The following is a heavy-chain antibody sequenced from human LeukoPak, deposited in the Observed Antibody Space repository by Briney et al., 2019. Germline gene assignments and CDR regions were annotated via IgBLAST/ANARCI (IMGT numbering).Heavy chain of an antibody. CDR1: GYTLTELS. J-gene: IGHJ3*02. V-gene: IGHV1-24*01. Sequence: WASVKVSCKVSGYTLTELSMHWVRQAPGKGLEWMGGFDPEDGETIYAQKFQGRVTMTEDTSTDTAYMELSSLRSEDTAVYYCATLHYGDYVEAFDIWGQGTMVTVSS. D-gene: IGHD4-17*01. CDR3: ATLHYGDYVEAFDI. CDR2: FDPEDGET.